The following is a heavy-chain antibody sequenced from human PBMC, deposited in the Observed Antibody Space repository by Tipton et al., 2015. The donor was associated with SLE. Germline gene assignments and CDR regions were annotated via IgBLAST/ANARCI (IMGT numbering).Heavy chain of an antibody. CDR1: GHTFSNYG. CDR2: ITPYNGNT. D-gene: IGHD4-17*01. V-gene: IGHV1-18*01. Sequence: QSGPEVKKPGASVKVSCKASGHTFSNYGISWVRQAPGQGLEWMGWITPYNGNTSYAQKLQGRVTLTTDTSTSTAYMELRSLRSDDTAVYYCARGVYGDYLTAMYYLDYWGQGTLVTVSS. CDR3: ARGVYGDYLTAMYYLDY. J-gene: IGHJ4*02.